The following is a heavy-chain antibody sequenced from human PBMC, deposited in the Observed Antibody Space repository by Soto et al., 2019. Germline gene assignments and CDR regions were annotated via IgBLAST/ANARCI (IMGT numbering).Heavy chain of an antibody. CDR1: GYMFTTYA. CDR2: INTGNGNT. Sequence: QVQLVQSGAEVKKPGASMKISCKASGYMFTTYAVHWVRQAPGQRFEWMGWINTGNGNTKYSQRLQGRVTITRDTSASTVYVELSSLRSEDTAVYYCARLLWHGELALDYWGQGTLVIVSS. CDR3: ARLLWHGELALDY. D-gene: IGHD3-10*01. V-gene: IGHV1-3*04. J-gene: IGHJ4*02.